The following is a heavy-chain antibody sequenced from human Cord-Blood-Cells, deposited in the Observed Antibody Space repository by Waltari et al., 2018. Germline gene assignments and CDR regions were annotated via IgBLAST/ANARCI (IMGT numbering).Heavy chain of an antibody. CDR2: INHSGST. CDR3: ARGRDYYGSGSYYFDY. Sequence: QVQLQQWGAGLLKPSETLSLTCAVYGGSFSGYYWSWIRQPPGKGLEWIGEINHSGSTNYNPSLKSRVTISVYTSKNQFSLKLSAVTAADTAVYYCARGRDYYGSGSYYFDYWGQGTLVTVSS. D-gene: IGHD3-10*01. CDR1: GGSFSGYY. V-gene: IGHV4-34*01. J-gene: IGHJ4*02.